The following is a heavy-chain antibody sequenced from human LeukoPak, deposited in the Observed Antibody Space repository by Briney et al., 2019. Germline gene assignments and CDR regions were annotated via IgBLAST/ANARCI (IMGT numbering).Heavy chain of an antibody. CDR3: ARDGGGGSSIAARYFDY. CDR1: GGSISSGGYY. V-gene: IGHV4-31*03. J-gene: IGHJ4*02. CDR2: IYYSGST. Sequence: SETLSLTCTVSGGSISSGGYYWSWIRQHPGKGLEWIGYIYYSGSTYYNPSLKSRVTISVDTSKNQFSLKLSSVTAADTAVYYWARDGGGGSSIAARYFDYWGQGTLVTVSS. D-gene: IGHD6-6*01.